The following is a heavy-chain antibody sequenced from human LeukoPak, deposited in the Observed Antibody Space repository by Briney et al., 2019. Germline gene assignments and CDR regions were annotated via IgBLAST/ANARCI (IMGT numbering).Heavy chain of an antibody. CDR2: IRYDGSNK. Sequence: GGSLRLSCAASGCTFSSYGMHWVRQAPGKGLEWVAFIRYDGSNKYYADSVKGRFTISRDNSKNTLYLQMNSLRAEDTAVYYCARDPGYSASYLGFDPWGQRTLVTVSS. J-gene: IGHJ5*02. CDR3: ARDPGYSASYLGFDP. CDR1: GCTFSSYG. V-gene: IGHV3-30*02. D-gene: IGHD1-26*01.